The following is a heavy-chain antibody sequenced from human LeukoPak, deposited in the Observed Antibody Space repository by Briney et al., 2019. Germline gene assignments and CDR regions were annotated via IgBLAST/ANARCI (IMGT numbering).Heavy chain of an antibody. V-gene: IGHV1-2*02. Sequence: GASVKVSCKASGYTFTGYYMHWVRQAPGQGLEWMGWTNPSSGGTNYAQKFQGRVTMTRDTSISTAYMELSRLRSDDTAVYYCARDLYRYCSGGSCPGGYWGQGTLVTVSS. J-gene: IGHJ4*02. CDR3: ARDLYRYCSGGSCPGGY. CDR2: TNPSSGGT. D-gene: IGHD2-15*01. CDR1: GYTFTGYY.